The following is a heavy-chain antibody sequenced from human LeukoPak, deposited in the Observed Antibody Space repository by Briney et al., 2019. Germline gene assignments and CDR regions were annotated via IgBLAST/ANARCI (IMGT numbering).Heavy chain of an antibody. J-gene: IGHJ4*02. CDR2: ILSDGSST. Sequence: GGSLRLSCAASGFTFSNYWMHWVRQAPGKGLVWVSRILSDGSSTYYADSVKGRFTISRDNAKNTLYLQMNSLRAEDTAVYCGVGGRFLDYGRQGTLVTVSS. D-gene: IGHD2-21*01. CDR1: GFTFSNYW. CDR3: VGGRFLDY. V-gene: IGHV3-74*01.